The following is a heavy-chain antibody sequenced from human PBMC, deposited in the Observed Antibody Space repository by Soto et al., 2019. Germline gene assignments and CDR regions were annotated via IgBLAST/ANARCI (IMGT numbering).Heavy chain of an antibody. D-gene: IGHD3-10*02. CDR2: ISAYNGNR. Sequence: QVQLVQSGAEVKKPGASVKVSCKASGYTFTTYGISWVRQAPGQGLEWMGWISAYNGNRNYAQKLRGRVTMTTDTSTSTAYMELRSLRSDDTAVYYCARDLADWSDMLGEDYYYGMDVWGQGTTVTVSS. V-gene: IGHV1-18*01. CDR1: GYTFTTYG. CDR3: ARDLADWSDMLGEDYYYGMDV. J-gene: IGHJ6*02.